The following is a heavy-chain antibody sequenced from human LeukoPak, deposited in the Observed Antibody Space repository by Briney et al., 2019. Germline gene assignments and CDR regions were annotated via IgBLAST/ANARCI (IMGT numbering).Heavy chain of an antibody. V-gene: IGHV3-21*01. CDR3: VREGGPYSHYYYMDV. CDR1: GFIFNSYD. D-gene: IGHD3-16*01. CDR2: ISTYSTYI. Sequence: GGSLRLSCAASGFIFNSYDMDWVRQAPGKGLEWVASISTYSTYIKYGDSVKGRFTISRDNANCSLSLQMNSLKVEDTAVYYCVREGGPYSHYYYMDVWGKGTTVAVSS. J-gene: IGHJ6*03.